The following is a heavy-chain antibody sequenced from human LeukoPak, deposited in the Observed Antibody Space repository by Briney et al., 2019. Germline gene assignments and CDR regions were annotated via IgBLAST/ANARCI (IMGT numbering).Heavy chain of an antibody. J-gene: IGHJ6*03. D-gene: IGHD3-10*01. CDR1: GGSFSGYY. CDR2: INHSGST. CDR3: SRGSGSLYYYYYYYMDV. V-gene: IGHV4-34*01. Sequence: PSETLSLTCAVYGGSFSGYYWSWIRQPPGKGLEWIGEINHSGSTNYNPSLKSRVTISVDTSKNQFSLKLSSVTAADTDRARESRGSGSLYYYYYYYMDVWGKGTTVTVSS.